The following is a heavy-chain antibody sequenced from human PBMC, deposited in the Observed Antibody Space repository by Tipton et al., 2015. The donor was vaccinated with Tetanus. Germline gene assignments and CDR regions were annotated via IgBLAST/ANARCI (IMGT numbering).Heavy chain of an antibody. CDR1: GFTFSDYY. V-gene: IGHV3-11*01. J-gene: IGHJ2*01. CDR3: ARVWGRGQLVTKPNWYFDL. Sequence: GSLRLSCAASGFTFSDYYMSWIRQAPGKGLEWVSYISSSGSTIYYADSVEGRFTISRDNAKNSLSLQVNSLRAEDTAVYYCARVWGRGQLVTKPNWYFDLWGRGTLVTVSS. CDR2: ISSSGSTI. D-gene: IGHD6-6*01.